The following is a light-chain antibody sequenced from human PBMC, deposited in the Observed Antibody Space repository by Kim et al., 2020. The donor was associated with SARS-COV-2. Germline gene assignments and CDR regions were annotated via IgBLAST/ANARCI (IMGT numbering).Light chain of an antibody. CDR3: QQLDTYPLT. J-gene: IGKJ4*01. Sequence: FASVGDRVTIACRASLGVSSYLAWYRQKPGKAPKLLIYGASTLQSGVPSRFRGSGSGTDFTLTITSLQPEDFATYYCQQLDTYPLTFGAGTKLEI. CDR1: LGVSSY. CDR2: GAS. V-gene: IGKV1-9*01.